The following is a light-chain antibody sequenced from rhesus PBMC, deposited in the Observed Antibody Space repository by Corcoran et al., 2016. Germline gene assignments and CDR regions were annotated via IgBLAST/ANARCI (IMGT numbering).Light chain of an antibody. Sequence: DIQMTQSPSSLSASVGDKVTITCHASQGISRWLAWSRQNPGKAPKTLIDYAASLQSGVPSRFSGSGCGADYTLTISSLQPEDFASYDCQQYDDLSGTFGQGTKLEIK. CDR1: QGISRW. CDR2: YAA. CDR3: QQYDDLSGT. V-gene: IGKV1-19*01. J-gene: IGKJ1*01.